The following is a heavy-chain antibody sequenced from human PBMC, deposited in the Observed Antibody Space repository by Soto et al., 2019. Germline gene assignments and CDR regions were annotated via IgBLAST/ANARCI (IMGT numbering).Heavy chain of an antibody. J-gene: IGHJ4*02. CDR3: ARVGPAHYYDSSGYYSPLDY. Sequence: QVQLVQSGAEVKKPGSSVKVSCKASGDTFSSYAINWVRQAPGQGLEWMGGIIPMFGTANYAQKFKGRVTIAAGESTSTVYMEPGSLRSEDTAVYYCARVGPAHYYDSSGYYSPLDYWGQGTLVTVSS. CDR1: GDTFSSYA. D-gene: IGHD3-22*01. V-gene: IGHV1-69*01. CDR2: IIPMFGTA.